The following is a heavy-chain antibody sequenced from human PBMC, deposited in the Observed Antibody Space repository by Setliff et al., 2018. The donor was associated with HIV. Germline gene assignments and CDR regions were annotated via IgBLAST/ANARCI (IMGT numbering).Heavy chain of an antibody. V-gene: IGHV4-59*02. CDR1: GASVNSHY. Sequence: SETLSLTCTVSGASVNSHYWAWIRQPPGKGLEWIGSLYYSGNTNYNPSLKSRVTISADTSKNQFSLKLRSVTAADPAVYYCARRLGATVFYYFDYWGQGTLGTV. J-gene: IGHJ4*02. CDR3: ARRLGATVFYYFDY. D-gene: IGHD3-16*01. CDR2: LYYSGNT.